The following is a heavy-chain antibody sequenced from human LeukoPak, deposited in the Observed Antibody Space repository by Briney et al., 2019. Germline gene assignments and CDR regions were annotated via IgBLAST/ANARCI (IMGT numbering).Heavy chain of an antibody. CDR2: IYSGGRT. CDR1: VFTVSSNY. J-gene: IGHJ3*02. D-gene: IGHD2-15*01. Sequence: GGSLRLSCAASVFTVSSNYMSWVRQAPGKGLEWVSVIYSGGRTYYADSVKGRFTISRDNSKNTLYLQMNSLRAEDTAVYYCASGGTGGDAFDIWGQGTMVTVSS. V-gene: IGHV3-53*01. CDR3: ASGGTGGDAFDI.